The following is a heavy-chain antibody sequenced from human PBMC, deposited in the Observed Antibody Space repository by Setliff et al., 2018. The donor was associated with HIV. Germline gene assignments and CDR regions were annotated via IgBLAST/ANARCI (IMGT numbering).Heavy chain of an antibody. Sequence: GGSLRLSCAAYGFRFSNYWISWVRQAPGKGLEWVANIKQDGSEKYYVDSVRGRFTISRDNAENSLYLQMNSLRAEDTAVYYCARDVGWAPVFCGGDCYSPTYFDCWGQGTLVTVSS. V-gene: IGHV3-7*01. CDR3: ARDVGWAPVFCGGDCYSPTYFDC. CDR1: GFRFSNYW. D-gene: IGHD2-21*02. J-gene: IGHJ4*02. CDR2: IKQDGSEK.